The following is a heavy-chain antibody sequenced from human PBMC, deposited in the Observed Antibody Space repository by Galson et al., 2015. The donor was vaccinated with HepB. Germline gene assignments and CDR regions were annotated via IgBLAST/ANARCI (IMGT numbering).Heavy chain of an antibody. Sequence: SLRLSCAASGFTFSNAWMSWVRQAPGKGLEWVGRIKSKTDGGTTDYAAPVKGRFTISRDDSKNTLYLQMNSLKTEDTAVYYCTTDPHPRIVVAAYWGQGTLVTVSS. CDR3: TTDPHPRIVVAAY. V-gene: IGHV3-15*01. CDR1: GFTFSNAW. D-gene: IGHD1-26*01. J-gene: IGHJ4*02. CDR2: IKSKTDGGTT.